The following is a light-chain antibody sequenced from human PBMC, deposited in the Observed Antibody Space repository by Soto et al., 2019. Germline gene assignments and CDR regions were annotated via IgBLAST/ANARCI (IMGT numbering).Light chain of an antibody. CDR3: ASYTSSSTWV. CDR1: SSDVGAYNY. CDR2: EVS. V-gene: IGLV2-14*01. Sequence: QSALTQPASVSGSPGQSITISCTGTSSDVGAYNYVSWYQQHPGKAPKLMIYEVSSRPSGVSNRFSGSKSGNMASLTISGLQAEDEADYYCASYTSSSTWVFGGGTKLTVL. J-gene: IGLJ3*02.